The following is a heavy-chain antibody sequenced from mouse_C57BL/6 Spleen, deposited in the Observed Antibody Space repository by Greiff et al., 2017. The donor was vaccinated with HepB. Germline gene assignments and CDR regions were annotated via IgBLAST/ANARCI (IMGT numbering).Heavy chain of an antibody. J-gene: IGHJ4*01. V-gene: IGHV1-82*01. D-gene: IGHD2-1*01. CDR1: GYAFSSSW. CDR2: IYPGDGDT. Sequence: QVQLQQSGPELVKPGASVKISCKASGYAFSSSWLNWVKQRPGKGLEWIGRIYPGDGDTNYNGKFKGKATLTADKSSSTAYMQLSSLTSEDSAVYFCARHDGKNGYYAMDDWGQGTSVTVSS. CDR3: ARHDGKNGYYAMDD.